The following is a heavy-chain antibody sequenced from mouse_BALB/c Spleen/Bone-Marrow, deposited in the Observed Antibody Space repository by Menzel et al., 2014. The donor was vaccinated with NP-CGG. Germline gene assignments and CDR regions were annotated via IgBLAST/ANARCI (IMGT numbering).Heavy chain of an antibody. CDR2: ISSGSSTI. Sequence: EVQLQQSGGGLVQPGGSRKLSCAASGFTFSSFGTHWVRQAPEKGLEWVAYISSGSSTIFYADTLKGRFTVSRDNPKNTLFLQMTSLRSEDTAMYYCTRGGNWDDFDYWGQGTTLTVSS. V-gene: IGHV5-17*02. D-gene: IGHD4-1*01. J-gene: IGHJ2*01. CDR1: GFTFSSFG. CDR3: TRGGNWDDFDY.